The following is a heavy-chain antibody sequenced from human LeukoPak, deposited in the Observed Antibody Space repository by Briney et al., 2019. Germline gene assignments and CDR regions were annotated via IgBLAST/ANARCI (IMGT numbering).Heavy chain of an antibody. CDR3: ARDLGERRGDY. CDR1: GGTFSSYA. D-gene: IGHD1-1*01. J-gene: IGHJ4*02. CDR2: IIPILGIA. Sequence: GSSVKVSCTSSGGTFSSYAISWVRQAPGQGLEWMGRIIPILGIANYAQKFQGRVTITADKSTSTAYMELSSLRSEDTAVYYCARDLGERRGDYWGQGTLVTVSS. V-gene: IGHV1-69*04.